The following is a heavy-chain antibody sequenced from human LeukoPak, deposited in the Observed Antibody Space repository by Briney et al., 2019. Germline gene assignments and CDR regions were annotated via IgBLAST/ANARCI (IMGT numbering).Heavy chain of an antibody. CDR1: GGSISSYY. CDR2: IYYSGST. J-gene: IGHJ6*02. CDR3: VRDSGYDFWSGYPRNYYYYYGMDV. Sequence: SETLSLTCTVSGGSISSYYWSWIRQPPGKGLEWIGSIYYSGSTYYNPSLKSRVTISVDTSKNQFSLKLSSVTAADTAVYYCVRDSGYDFWSGYPRNYYYYYGMDVWGQGTTVTVSS. D-gene: IGHD3-3*01. V-gene: IGHV4-59*05.